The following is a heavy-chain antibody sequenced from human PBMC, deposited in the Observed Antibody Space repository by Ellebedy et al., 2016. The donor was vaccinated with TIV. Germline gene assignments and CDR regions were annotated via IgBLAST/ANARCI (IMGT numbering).Heavy chain of an antibody. J-gene: IGHJ4*02. CDR3: ARRGLAAGGTLLYY. CDR1: GFMFWRRW. D-gene: IGHD6-13*01. Sequence: GESLKISCAASGFMFWRRWMSWVRQAPGKGLEWVANIADDGREEKYVDSVKGRFTISRDNAENSLYLQMNSLRAEDTAVYYCARRGLAAGGTLLYYWGQGTLVTVSS. CDR2: IADDGREE. V-gene: IGHV3-7*03.